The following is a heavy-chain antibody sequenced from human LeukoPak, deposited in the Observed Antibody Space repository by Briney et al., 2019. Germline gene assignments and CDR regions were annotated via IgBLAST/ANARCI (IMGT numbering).Heavy chain of an antibody. Sequence: SETLSLTCSISGGSISSYYWSWIRQPPGKGLEWIGYIYYSGSTNYNPSLKSRVTMSVDTSKNQFSLKLSSVTAADTAVYYCARNSAGGSSSRVFDPWGQGTLVTVSS. V-gene: IGHV4-59*12. D-gene: IGHD6-13*01. CDR1: GGSISSYY. CDR2: IYYSGST. J-gene: IGHJ5*02. CDR3: ARNSAGGSSSRVFDP.